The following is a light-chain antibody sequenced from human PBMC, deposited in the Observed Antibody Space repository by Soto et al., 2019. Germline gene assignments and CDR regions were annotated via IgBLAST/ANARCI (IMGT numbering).Light chain of an antibody. CDR3: KQDNDYSWP. CDR2: NTS. Sequence: DVAMAQSPSTLSASVGDRVSSNYRASQSISAWLAWYQQKPGKDPRLLIHNTSTLEIGVPTRSSGSGSGTQFTLTISSQHPDDVATYDCKQDNDYSWPVGQVTKVDSK. J-gene: IGKJ1*01. V-gene: IGKV1-5*03. CDR1: QSISAW.